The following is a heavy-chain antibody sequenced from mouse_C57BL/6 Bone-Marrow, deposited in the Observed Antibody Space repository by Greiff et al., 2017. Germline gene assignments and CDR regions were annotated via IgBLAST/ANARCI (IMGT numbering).Heavy chain of an antibody. V-gene: IGHV5-17*01. D-gene: IGHD2-5*01. CDR3: ARQDYSNPFAY. CDR1: GFTFSDYG. J-gene: IGHJ3*01. Sequence: EVKLVESGGGLVKPGGSLKLSCAASGFTFSDYGMHWVRQAPEKGLEWVAYISSGSSTIYYADTVKGRFTISRDNAKNTLFLQMTSLRSEDTALYYCARQDYSNPFAYWGQGTLVTVSA. CDR2: ISSGSSTI.